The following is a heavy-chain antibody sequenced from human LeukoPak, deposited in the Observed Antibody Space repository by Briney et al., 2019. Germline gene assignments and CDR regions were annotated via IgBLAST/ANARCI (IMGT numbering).Heavy chain of an antibody. CDR2: ISWNSGSI. CDR3: SKDRGDYDSSANAFDI. Sequence: GGSLRLSCAASGFTFDDYAMHWVRQAPGKGLEWVSGISWNSGSIGYADSVKGRFTISRDNAKNSLYLQMNSLRAEDMALYYCSKDRGDYDSSANAFDIWGQGTMVPVSS. D-gene: IGHD3-22*01. V-gene: IGHV3-9*03. J-gene: IGHJ3*02. CDR1: GFTFDDYA.